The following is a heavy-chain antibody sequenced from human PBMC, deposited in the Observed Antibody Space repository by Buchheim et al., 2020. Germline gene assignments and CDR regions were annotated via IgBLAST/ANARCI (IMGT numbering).Heavy chain of an antibody. V-gene: IGHV4-59*08. Sequence: QVQLQESGPGLVKSSETLSLTCTVSSASISGYYWNWIRRSPGKGLEWIGYVYSTGSTNYNPSFKSRVSISLDTSKNQFSLTLKSVSAADTAVYYCARLSGLKALDHWGPGTL. J-gene: IGHJ5*02. CDR3: ARLSGLKALDH. CDR1: SASISGYY. CDR2: VYSTGST.